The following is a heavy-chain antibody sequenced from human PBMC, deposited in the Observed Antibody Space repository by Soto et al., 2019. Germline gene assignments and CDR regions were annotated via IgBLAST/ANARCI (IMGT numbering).Heavy chain of an antibody. D-gene: IGHD3-10*01. J-gene: IGHJ5*02. CDR3: AKNSGWFNT. V-gene: IGHV3-23*01. Sequence: EFQVMQSGGGFVQPGGSLRLACAASGFPFGATDMSWVRQAPGKGLEWVSTIDGGGETTYYADSVRGRFTISRDNSKNTVYLQMDGLRVDDTAFYYCAKNSGWFNTWGQGDLVIVSS. CDR1: GFPFGATD. CDR2: IDGGGETT.